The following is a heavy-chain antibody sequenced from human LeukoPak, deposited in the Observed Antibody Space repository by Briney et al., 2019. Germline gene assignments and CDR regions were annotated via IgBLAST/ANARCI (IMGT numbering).Heavy chain of an antibody. J-gene: IGHJ3*02. D-gene: IGHD2-21*02. CDR3: ATDMGDGDCGGDCYLDAFDI. CDR1: GGTFSSYA. V-gene: IGHV1-69*06. CDR2: IIPIFGTA. Sequence: ASVKVSCKASGGTFSSYAISWVRQAPGQGLEWMGGIIPIFGTANYAQKFQGRVTMTEDTSTDTAYMELSSLRSEDTAVYYCATDMGDGDCGGDCYLDAFDIWGQGTMVTVSS.